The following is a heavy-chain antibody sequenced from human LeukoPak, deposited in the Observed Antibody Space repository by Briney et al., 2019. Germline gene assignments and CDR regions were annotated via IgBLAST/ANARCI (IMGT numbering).Heavy chain of an antibody. CDR3: ARASKYDFDY. J-gene: IGHJ4*02. CDR2: IYYSGST. CDR1: GGSISSGSYF. Sequence: SETLSLTCTVSGGSISSGSYFWGWIRQHPGKGLEWIGYIYYSGSTYYNPSLKSRVTISVDTSKNQFSLKLSSVTAADTAVYYCARASKYDFDYWGQGTLVTVSS. D-gene: IGHD3-3*02. V-gene: IGHV4-31*03.